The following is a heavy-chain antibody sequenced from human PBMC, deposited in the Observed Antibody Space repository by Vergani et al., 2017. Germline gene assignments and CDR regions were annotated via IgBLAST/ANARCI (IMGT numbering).Heavy chain of an antibody. Sequence: QVQLVQSGAEVKKPGSSVKVSCKASGGTFSSYAISWVRQAPGQGLEWMGWISAYNGNTNYAQKLQGRVTMTTDTSTSTAYMELRSLRSDDTAVYYCARDRAAAGRYYFDYWGQGTLVTVSS. CDR1: GGTFSSYA. V-gene: IGHV1-18*01. CDR3: ARDRAAAGRYYFDY. CDR2: ISAYNGNT. J-gene: IGHJ4*02. D-gene: IGHD6-13*01.